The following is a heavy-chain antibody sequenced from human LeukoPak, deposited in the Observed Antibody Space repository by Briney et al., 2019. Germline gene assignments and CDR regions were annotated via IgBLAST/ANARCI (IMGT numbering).Heavy chain of an antibody. J-gene: IGHJ4*02. CDR2: ISYDGSNK. Sequence: GGSLRLSCAASGFTFSSYGMHWVRRAPGKGLEWVAVISYDGSNKYYADSVKGRFTISRDNSKNTLYLQMNSLRAEDTAVYYCALIPRDYYDSSGYLNFDYWGQGTLVTVSS. CDR3: ALIPRDYYDSSGYLNFDY. CDR1: GFTFSSYG. V-gene: IGHV3-30*03. D-gene: IGHD3-22*01.